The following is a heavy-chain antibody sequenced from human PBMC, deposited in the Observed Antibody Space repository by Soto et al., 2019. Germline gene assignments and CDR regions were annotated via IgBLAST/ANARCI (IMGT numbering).Heavy chain of an antibody. CDR2: MNPNSGNT. CDR1: GYTFTSYD. D-gene: IGHD6-19*01. Sequence: ASVKVSCKASGYTFTSYDINWVRQATGQGLEWMGWMNPNSGNTGYAQKFQGRVTMTRNTSISTAYMELSSLRSEDTAVYYCARVLRYSSGWLPHGMDVWGQGTTVTVSS. CDR3: ARVLRYSSGWLPHGMDV. V-gene: IGHV1-8*01. J-gene: IGHJ6*02.